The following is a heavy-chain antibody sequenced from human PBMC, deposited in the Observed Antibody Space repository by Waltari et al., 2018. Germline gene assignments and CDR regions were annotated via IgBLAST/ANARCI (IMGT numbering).Heavy chain of an antibody. CDR1: GFTLSSNG. V-gene: IGHV3-48*03. Sequence: EVQLVESGGGLVQPGGSLRLSCATSGFTLSSNGMNWVRQAPGKGLEWVSYSSSSGNTIYYADSVRGRFTISRDTANNSLYLQMNNLRAEDTAVYYCARQFAYWGQGALVTVSS. J-gene: IGHJ4*02. CDR3: ARQFAY. CDR2: SSSSGNTI.